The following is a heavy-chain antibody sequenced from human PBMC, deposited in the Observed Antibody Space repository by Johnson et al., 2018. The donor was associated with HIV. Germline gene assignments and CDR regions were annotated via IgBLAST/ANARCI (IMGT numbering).Heavy chain of an antibody. CDR3: AREDCSSTRCSDWDSAFDI. V-gene: IGHV3-30*04. D-gene: IGHD2-2*01. J-gene: IGHJ3*02. Sequence: VQLVESGGGLVKPGGSLRLSCAASAFAFSSYVMHWVRQAPGKGLEWVAVISYDGSNKYYADFVKGRFTISRDNSKNTLYLQMNSLRAEDTAVYYCAREDCSSTRCSDWDSAFDIWGQGTMVTVSS. CDR2: ISYDGSNK. CDR1: AFAFSSYV.